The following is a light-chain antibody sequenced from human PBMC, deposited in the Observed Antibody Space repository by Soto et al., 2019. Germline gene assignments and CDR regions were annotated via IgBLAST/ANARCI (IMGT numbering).Light chain of an antibody. CDR3: QSYDSSLSGYV. Sequence: QSVLTQPPSVSAAPGPRVTISCTGSSSNIGAGYEAHWYQQVPGTAPKLLIYENNNRPSGVPDRFSGSKSGTSASLAITGLQAEDEAEYYCQSYDSSLSGYVFGTGTKVTVL. CDR2: ENN. CDR1: SSNIGAGYE. V-gene: IGLV1-40*01. J-gene: IGLJ1*01.